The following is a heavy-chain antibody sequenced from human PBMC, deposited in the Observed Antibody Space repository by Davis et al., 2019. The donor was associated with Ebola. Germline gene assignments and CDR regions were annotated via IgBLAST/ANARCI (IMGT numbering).Heavy chain of an antibody. CDR1: GDSISSSNW. V-gene: IGHV4-4*02. D-gene: IGHD6-19*01. Sequence: SETLSLTCAVSGDSISSSNWWSWVRQPPGKGLEWIGEISQSGSTNYNPSLKSRVTISVDKPKNQFSLKLSSVTAADTAVYYCASRGYSSGWSFDYWGQGTLVTVSS. CDR2: ISQSGST. J-gene: IGHJ4*02. CDR3: ASRGYSSGWSFDY.